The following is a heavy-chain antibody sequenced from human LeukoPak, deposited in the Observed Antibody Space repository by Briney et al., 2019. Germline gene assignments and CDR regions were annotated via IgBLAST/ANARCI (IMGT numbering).Heavy chain of an antibody. V-gene: IGHV3-23*01. J-gene: IGHJ3*02. CDR2: ICGGGSSK. Sequence: GGSLRLSCAASGFTFSSYAMSWVRQAPGKGLEWVSDICGGGSSKYYADSVKGHFSISRDNYKNTLYLQMNSLRAEDTAIYYCAKEETRGYSIDAFDIWGQGTMVTVST. CDR3: AKEETRGYSIDAFDI. CDR1: GFTFSSYA. D-gene: IGHD6-13*01.